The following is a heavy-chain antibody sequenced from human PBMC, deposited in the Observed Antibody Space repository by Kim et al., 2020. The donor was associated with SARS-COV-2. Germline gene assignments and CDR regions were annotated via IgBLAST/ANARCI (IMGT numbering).Heavy chain of an antibody. V-gene: IGHV3-48*02. CDR3: ARDGTTGYYYYYGMDV. J-gene: IGHJ6*02. CDR1: GFTFSSYS. Sequence: GGSLRLSCAASGFTFSSYSMNWVRQAPGKGLEWVSYISSSSSTIYYADSVKGRFTISRDNAKNSLYLQMNSLRDEDTAVYYCARDGTTGYYYYYGMDVWGQGTTVTVSS. D-gene: IGHD1-7*01. CDR2: ISSSSSTI.